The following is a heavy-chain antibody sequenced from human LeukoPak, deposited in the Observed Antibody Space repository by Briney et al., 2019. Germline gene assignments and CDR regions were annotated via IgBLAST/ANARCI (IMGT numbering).Heavy chain of an antibody. D-gene: IGHD3-16*02. CDR1: GYTLTSYD. CDR3: ARGFEDDYVWGSYRYSGFDP. V-gene: IGHV1-8*01. Sequence: ASPKVSSTASGYTLTSYDINCGRQATGQRREWRGGMNPNSGNTGSTQKLQGRVTMTRNTSISTAYMELSSLRSEDTAVYYCARGFEDDYVWGSYRYSGFDPWGQGTLVTVSS. J-gene: IGHJ5*02. CDR2: MNPNSGNT.